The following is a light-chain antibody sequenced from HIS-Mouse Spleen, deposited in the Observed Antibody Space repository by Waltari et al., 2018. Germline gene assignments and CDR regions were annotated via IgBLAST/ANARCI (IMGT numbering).Light chain of an antibody. CDR3: SSYTSSSTLRV. CDR1: SSDVGGYNH. V-gene: IGLV2-14*03. CDR2: DVS. Sequence: QSALTQPRSVSGSPGQSITISCTGTSSDVGGYNHVPWYQQHPGKAPKLMIYDVSNRPSGVSNRFSGSKSGNTASLTISGLQAEDEADYYCSSYTSSSTLRVFGGGTKLTVL. J-gene: IGLJ3*02.